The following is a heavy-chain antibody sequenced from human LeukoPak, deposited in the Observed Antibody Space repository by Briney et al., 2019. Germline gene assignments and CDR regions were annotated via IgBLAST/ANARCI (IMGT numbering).Heavy chain of an antibody. CDR3: ARSYYYDSSGYGFDY. J-gene: IGHJ4*02. Sequence: PSETLSLTCTVSGGSISSYYWSWIRQPPGKGLEWIGYIYYSGSTNYNPSLKSRVTISVDTSKNQFSLKLSSVTAADTAVYYCARSYYYDSSGYGFDYWGQGTLATVSS. D-gene: IGHD3-22*01. CDR1: GGSISSYY. V-gene: IGHV4-59*08. CDR2: IYYSGST.